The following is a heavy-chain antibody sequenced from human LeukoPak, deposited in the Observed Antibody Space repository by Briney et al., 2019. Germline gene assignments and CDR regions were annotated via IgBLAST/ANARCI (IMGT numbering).Heavy chain of an antibody. J-gene: IGHJ6*02. D-gene: IGHD6-13*01. CDR3: AREWFVQQQLVLFSRTTNYGMDV. Sequence: PSETLSLTCTVSGGSISSYYWSWIRQPAGKGLEWIGRIYTSGSTNYNPSLKSRVTMSVDTSKNQFSLKLSSVTAADTAVYYCAREWFVQQQLVLFSRTTNYGMDVWGQGTTVTVSS. CDR1: GGSISSYY. CDR2: IYTSGST. V-gene: IGHV4-4*07.